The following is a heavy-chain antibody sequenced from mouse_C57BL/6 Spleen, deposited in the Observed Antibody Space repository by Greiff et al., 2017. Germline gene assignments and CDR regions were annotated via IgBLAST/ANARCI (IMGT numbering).Heavy chain of an antibody. V-gene: IGHV1-64*01. CDR2: IHPNCGST. CDR1: GYTFTSYW. CDR3: ARRGIDYGSSFPFDY. J-gene: IGHJ2*01. Sequence: QVQLQQPGAELVKPGASVKLSCKASGYTFTSYWMHWVKQRPGQGLEWIGMIHPNCGSTNYNEKFQSKATLTVDKSSSTAYMQLSSLTSEDSAVYYCARRGIDYGSSFPFDYWGQGTTLTVSS. D-gene: IGHD1-1*01.